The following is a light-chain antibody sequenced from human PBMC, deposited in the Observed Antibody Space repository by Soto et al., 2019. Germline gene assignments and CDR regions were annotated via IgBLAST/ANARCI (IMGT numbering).Light chain of an antibody. V-gene: IGLV1-44*01. CDR3: AAWDDSLNGYG. Sequence: QSLLTQPPSASGTPGQRVTISCSGSSSNIGSNTVNWYQQLPGTAPKLLIYSNNQRPSGVPDRFSGSKSGTSASLAISGIQSEDEADYYCAAWDDSLNGYGFGTGTKVTVL. J-gene: IGLJ1*01. CDR2: SNN. CDR1: SSNIGSNT.